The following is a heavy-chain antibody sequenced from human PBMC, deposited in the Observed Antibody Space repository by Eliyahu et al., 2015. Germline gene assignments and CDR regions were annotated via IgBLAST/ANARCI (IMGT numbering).Heavy chain of an antibody. Sequence: EVQLLESGGGLAQPGGSLRLSCAASGFXFXNYAXNWXRQAPGKGLEWVSGXSGSGTSTYYADSVKGRFTISRDNSKNMLYLQMNSLRADDTAVYYCAKAPLPHIVGATSLDSWGQGTLVTVSS. J-gene: IGHJ4*02. CDR2: XSGSGTST. V-gene: IGHV3-23*01. CDR3: AKAPLPHIVGATSLDS. CDR1: GFXFXNYA. D-gene: IGHD1-26*01.